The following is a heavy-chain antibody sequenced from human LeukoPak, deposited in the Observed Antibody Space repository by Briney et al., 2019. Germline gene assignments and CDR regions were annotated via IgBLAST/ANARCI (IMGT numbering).Heavy chain of an antibody. CDR1: GFTFSSYS. V-gene: IGHV3-21*01. CDR3: ARECPRTEYDY. D-gene: IGHD2/OR15-2a*01. J-gene: IGHJ4*02. Sequence: GGSLRLSCAASGFTFSSYSMNWVRQAPGKGLGWVSSISSSSSYIYYADSVKGRFTISRDNAKNSLYLQMNSLRAEDTAVYYCARECPRTEYDYWGQGTLVTVSS. CDR2: ISSSSSYI.